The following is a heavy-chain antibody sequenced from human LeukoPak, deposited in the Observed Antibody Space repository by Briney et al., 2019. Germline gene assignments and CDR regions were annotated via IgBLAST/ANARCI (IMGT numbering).Heavy chain of an antibody. J-gene: IGHJ4*02. D-gene: IGHD3-10*01. V-gene: IGHV3-66*01. CDR3: ARDRRELGVDY. CDR1: GFTVSSNY. CDR2: IYSGGST. Sequence: GGSLRLTCAASGFTVSSNYMSWVRQAPGKGLEWVSVIYSGGSTYYADSVKGRFTISRDNSKNTLYLQMNSLRAEDTAVYYCARDRRELGVDYWGQGTLVTVSS.